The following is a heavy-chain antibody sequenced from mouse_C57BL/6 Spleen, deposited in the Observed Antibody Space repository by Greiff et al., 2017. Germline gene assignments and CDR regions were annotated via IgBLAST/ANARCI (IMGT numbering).Heavy chain of an antibody. Sequence: VQLQQSGPELVKPGASVKISCKASGYTFTDYYMNWVKQSHGKSLEWIGDINPNNGGTSYNQKFKGKATLTVDKSSSTAYMELRSLTSEDSAVYYCARSEYSNFHFDYWGQGTTLTVSS. J-gene: IGHJ2*01. CDR1: GYTFTDYY. V-gene: IGHV1-26*01. D-gene: IGHD2-5*01. CDR3: ARSEYSNFHFDY. CDR2: INPNNGGT.